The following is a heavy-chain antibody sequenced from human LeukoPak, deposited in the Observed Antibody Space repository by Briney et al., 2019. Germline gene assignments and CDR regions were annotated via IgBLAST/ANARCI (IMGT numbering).Heavy chain of an antibody. Sequence: GGALRLSCAASGFTFGRYKMNWVRQAPGKGLEWVSYISSSGSTIYYADSVKGRFTISRDNAKNSLYLQMNSLRAEDTALYYCAKGSALAVAGTMGYYSYYYMDVWGKGTTVTISS. V-gene: IGHV3-48*03. J-gene: IGHJ6*03. CDR1: GFTFGRYK. CDR2: ISSSGSTI. D-gene: IGHD6-19*01. CDR3: AKGSALAVAGTMGYYSYYYMDV.